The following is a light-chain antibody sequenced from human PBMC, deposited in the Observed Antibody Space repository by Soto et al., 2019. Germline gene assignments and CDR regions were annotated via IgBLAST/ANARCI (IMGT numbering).Light chain of an antibody. CDR2: DAS. Sequence: IVLTQSPGTLSLSPGKRTTISSNASQSVSNNYLAWYQQKPGQAPRLLIYDASNRATGIPARFSGSGSGTDFTLTISSLEPEDFAVYYCQQRSNWPPTFGGGTKVDVK. J-gene: IGKJ4*01. CDR1: QSVSNNY. V-gene: IGKV3-11*01. CDR3: QQRSNWPPT.